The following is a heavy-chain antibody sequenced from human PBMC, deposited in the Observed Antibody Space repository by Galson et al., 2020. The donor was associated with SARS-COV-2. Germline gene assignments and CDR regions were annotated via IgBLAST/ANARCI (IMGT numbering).Heavy chain of an antibody. Sequence: SETLSLTCTVSGGSISSYYWSWIRQPPGKGLEWIGYIHYSGSTNYNPSLKSRVTISVDTSKNQFSLKLSAVTAADTAVYYCARQIYGSGCYYRDDNWCDPWGQGTLVTVSS. V-gene: IGHV4-59*08. D-gene: IGHD3-10*01. J-gene: IGHJ5*02. CDR1: GGSISSYY. CDR3: ARQIYGSGCYYRDDNWCDP. CDR2: IHYSGST.